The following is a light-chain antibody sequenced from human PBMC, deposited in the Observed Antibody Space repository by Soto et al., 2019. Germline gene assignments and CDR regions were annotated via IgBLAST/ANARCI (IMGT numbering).Light chain of an antibody. CDR1: QSISSW. CDR2: KAS. J-gene: IGKJ4*01. CDR3: EQYAAYPLT. V-gene: IGKV1-5*03. Sequence: MTQSPSTLSASVGDRVTITCRASQSISSWLAWYQQKPGKAPNLLIYKASNLQSGVPSRFSGSGSGTEFTLIISSLQPDDFATYYCEQYAAYPLTFGGGTKVEIK.